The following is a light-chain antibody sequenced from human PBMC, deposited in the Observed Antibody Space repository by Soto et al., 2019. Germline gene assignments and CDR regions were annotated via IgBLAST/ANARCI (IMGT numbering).Light chain of an antibody. V-gene: IGLV1-40*01. CDR2: GNS. Sequence: QLVLTQPPSVSGAPGQRVTISCTGSSSNIGAGYDVHWYQQLPGTAPKLLIYGNSNRPSGVPDRFSGSKSGTSVSLAITGFQAEDEADYYCQSYDSSLSAPVVFGGGTKLTVL. CDR1: SSNIGAGYD. CDR3: QSYDSSLSAPVV. J-gene: IGLJ2*01.